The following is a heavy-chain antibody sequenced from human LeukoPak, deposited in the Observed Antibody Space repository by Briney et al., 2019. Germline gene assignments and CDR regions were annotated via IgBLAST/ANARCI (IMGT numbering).Heavy chain of an antibody. CDR1: GFTISSNY. CDR3: ARVGRWEEYFFDY. V-gene: IGHV3-66*01. Sequence: GGSLRLSCAASGFTISSNYMSWVRQAPGKGLEWVSVIYSGGSTYYADSVKGRFTISSDSSKNTLNLQMNSLRAEDTAVYYCARVGRWEEYFFDYWGQGTPVSVSS. J-gene: IGHJ4*02. D-gene: IGHD4-23*01. CDR2: IYSGGST.